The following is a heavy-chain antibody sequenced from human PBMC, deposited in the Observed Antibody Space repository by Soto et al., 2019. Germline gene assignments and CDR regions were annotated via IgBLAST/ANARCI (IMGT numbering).Heavy chain of an antibody. CDR1: GFTFSSCD. D-gene: IGHD3-10*01. Sequence: EVQLVESGGGLVQPGGSLRLSGAASGFTFSSCDFNWVRQTPGKRLEWVARIGGRGGSIDYGDSVKGRFTISIDNAKNLVYLQINSMTAADTAVYYCVRDNGGMDVWGQGHTVTFSS. CDR2: IGGRGGSI. CDR3: VRDNGGMDV. V-gene: IGHV3-48*03. J-gene: IGHJ6*02.